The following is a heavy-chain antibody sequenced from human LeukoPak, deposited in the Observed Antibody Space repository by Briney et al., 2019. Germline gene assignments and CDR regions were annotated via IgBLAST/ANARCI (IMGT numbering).Heavy chain of an antibody. CDR2: ISDSGGKT. CDR3: AKDHDILTGYHRGYSDY. Sequence: GGSLRLSCAASGFTFSSYGMSWVRQAPGKGLEWVSGISDSGGKTYYADSMKGRFTISRDNSKNTLYLQMNGLSAEDTAVYYCAKDHDILTGYHRGYSDYWGQGTLVTVSS. V-gene: IGHV3-23*01. J-gene: IGHJ4*02. D-gene: IGHD3-9*01. CDR1: GFTFSSYG.